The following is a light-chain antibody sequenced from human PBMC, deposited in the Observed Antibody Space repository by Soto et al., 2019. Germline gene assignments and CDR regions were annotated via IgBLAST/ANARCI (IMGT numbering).Light chain of an antibody. CDR1: SSNIGAGYD. CDR3: QSYDSSLSGSDVV. V-gene: IGLV1-40*01. Sequence: QSVLTQPPSVSGAPGQRVTISCTGNSSNIGAGYDVHWYQQLPGTAPKLLIYGNSNRPSGVPDRFSGSKSGTSASLAITGLQAEDEADYYGQSYDSSLSGSDVVFGGGTKLTVL. J-gene: IGLJ2*01. CDR2: GNS.